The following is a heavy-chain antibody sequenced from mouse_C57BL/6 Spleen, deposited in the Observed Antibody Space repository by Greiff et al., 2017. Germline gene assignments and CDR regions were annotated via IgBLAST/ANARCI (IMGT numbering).Heavy chain of an antibody. CDR3: AREDYGNLYYAMDY. V-gene: IGHV1-26*01. CDR2: INPNNGGT. Sequence: EVQLQQSGPELVKPGASVKISCKASGYTFTDYYMNWVKQSHGKSLEWIGDINPNNGGTSYNQKFKGKATLTVDKSSSTAYMELRSLTSEDSAVYYCAREDYGNLYYAMDYWGQGTSVTVSS. J-gene: IGHJ4*01. CDR1: GYTFTDYY. D-gene: IGHD2-1*01.